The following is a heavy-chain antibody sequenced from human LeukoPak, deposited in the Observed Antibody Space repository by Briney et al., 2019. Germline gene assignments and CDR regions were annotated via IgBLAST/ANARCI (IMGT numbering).Heavy chain of an antibody. CDR2: MNPNSGNT. V-gene: IGHV1-8*01. CDR3: VRADLWFGDRYYYYYYGMDV. CDR1: GYTFTSYD. J-gene: IGHJ6*02. D-gene: IGHD3-10*01. Sequence: ASVKVSCKASGYTFTSYDINWVRQATGQGLEWMGWMNPNSGNTGYAQKFQGRVTMTRNTSISTAYMELSSLRSEDTAVYYCVRADLWFGDRYYYYYYGMDVWGQGTTVTVSS.